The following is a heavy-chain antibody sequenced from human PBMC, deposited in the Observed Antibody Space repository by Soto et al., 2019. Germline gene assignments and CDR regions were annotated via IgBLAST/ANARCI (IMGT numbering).Heavy chain of an antibody. V-gene: IGHV3-66*01. J-gene: IGHJ4*02. D-gene: IGHD1-26*01. CDR1: GFSVSASY. CDR2: IYGGGTT. Sequence: GSLRLSCAASGFSVSASYMNWVRQAPGKGLEWVSVIYGGGTTDYADSAKGRFTISRDNSMNTLHLQMNSLRAEDTAVYYCASLSNSARYIDFWGQGILVTVSS. CDR3: ASLSNSARYIDF.